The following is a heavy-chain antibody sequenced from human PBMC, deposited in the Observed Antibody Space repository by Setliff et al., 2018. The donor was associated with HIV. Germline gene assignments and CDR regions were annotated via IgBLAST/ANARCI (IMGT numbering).Heavy chain of an antibody. CDR2: IWFDGDIK. D-gene: IGHD2-21*01. V-gene: IGHV3-33*01. Sequence: GGSLRLSCAASGFTFNMYDMHWVRQAPGRGLEWVAVIWFDGDIKYYADSVKGRFTISRDNSNSTLYLQMNSLRVEDTAVYYCARDRMPNSTLWGCDSWGQGTLVTVSS. CDR3: ARDRMPNSTLWGCDS. CDR1: GFTFNMYD. J-gene: IGHJ4*02.